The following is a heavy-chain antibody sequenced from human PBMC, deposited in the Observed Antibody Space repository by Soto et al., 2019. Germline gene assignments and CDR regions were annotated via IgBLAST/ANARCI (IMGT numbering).Heavy chain of an antibody. CDR1: GGSFSGYY. CDR3: ARLLGGYSSGWYYGMDV. Sequence: SETLSLTCAVYGGSFSGYYWSWICQPPGKGLEWIGEINHSGSTNYNPSLKSRVTISVDTSKNQFSLKLSSVTAADTAVYYCARLLGGYSSGWYYGMDVWGQGTTVTVSS. D-gene: IGHD6-19*01. J-gene: IGHJ6*02. CDR2: INHSGST. V-gene: IGHV4-34*01.